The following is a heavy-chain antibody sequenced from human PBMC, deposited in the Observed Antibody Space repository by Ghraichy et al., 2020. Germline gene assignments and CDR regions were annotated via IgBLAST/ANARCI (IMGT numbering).Heavy chain of an antibody. Sequence: GGSLRLSCAASGLTFSDYYMSWIRQAPGKGLEWVSYISNSGTTLYYADSVKGRFTISRDNAKNSLYLQMNSLRADDTAVYYCARDNHNGDYLDYWGQGTLVTVSS. J-gene: IGHJ4*02. V-gene: IGHV3-11*01. CDR1: GLTFSDYY. CDR2: ISNSGTTL. CDR3: ARDNHNGDYLDY. D-gene: IGHD1-14*01.